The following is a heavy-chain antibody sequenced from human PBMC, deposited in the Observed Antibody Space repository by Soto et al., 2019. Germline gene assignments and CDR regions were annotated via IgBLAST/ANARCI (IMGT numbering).Heavy chain of an antibody. J-gene: IGHJ6*02. Sequence: PGGSLRLSCAASRFTFSDYYMSWIRQAPGKGLEWVSYISTGGNTMNYADSVKGRFTISRDNAKNSLYLQMNSLRTEDTAVYYCARWWDYNHGMDVWGQGTTVTVSS. CDR3: ARWWDYNHGMDV. V-gene: IGHV3-11*01. CDR1: RFTFSDYY. CDR2: ISTGGNTM. D-gene: IGHD1-20*01.